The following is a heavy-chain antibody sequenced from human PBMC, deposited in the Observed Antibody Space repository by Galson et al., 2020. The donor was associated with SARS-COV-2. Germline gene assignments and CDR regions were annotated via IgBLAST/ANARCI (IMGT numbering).Heavy chain of an antibody. CDR2: IYPGDSDT. V-gene: IGHV5-51*01. D-gene: IGHD6-19*01. CDR3: ARRAEWDSSLKFSFDP. CDR1: GYSFTSYW. J-gene: IGHJ5*02. Sequence: GESLKISCKGSGYSFTSYWIGWVRQMPGKGLEWMGIIYPGDSDTRYSPSFQGQVTISADKSISTAYLQWSSLKASDTAMYYCARRAEWDSSLKFSFDPWGQGTLVTVSS.